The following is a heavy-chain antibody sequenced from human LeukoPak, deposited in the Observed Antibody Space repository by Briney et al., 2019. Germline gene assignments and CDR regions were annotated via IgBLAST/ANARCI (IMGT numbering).Heavy chain of an antibody. CDR2: INPNSGGT. V-gene: IGHV1-2*02. D-gene: IGHD6-13*01. CDR1: GYTFTGYY. Sequence: ASVKVSCKASGYTFTGYYMHWVRQAPGQGLEWMGWINPNSGGTNYAQKFQGRVTMTRDTSTSTAYMELRSLRSDDTAVYYCARGSSLPASHWGQGTLVTVSS. CDR3: ARGSSLPASH. J-gene: IGHJ4*02.